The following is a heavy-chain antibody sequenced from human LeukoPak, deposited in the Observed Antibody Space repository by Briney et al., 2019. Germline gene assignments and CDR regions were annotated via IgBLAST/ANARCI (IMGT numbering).Heavy chain of an antibody. Sequence: GASVKVSCKASGYTFTGYYMHWVRQAPGQGLEWMGIINPSGGSTSYAQKFQGRVTMTRDTSTSTVYMELSSLRSEDTAVYYCARETRRRSSQNYYDSSGYYYVDYWGQGTLVTVSS. CDR1: GYTFTGYY. V-gene: IGHV1-46*01. J-gene: IGHJ4*02. CDR2: INPSGGST. D-gene: IGHD3-22*01. CDR3: ARETRRRSSQNYYDSSGYYYVDY.